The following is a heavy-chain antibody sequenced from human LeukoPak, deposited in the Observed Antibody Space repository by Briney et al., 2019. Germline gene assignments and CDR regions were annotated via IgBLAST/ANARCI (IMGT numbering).Heavy chain of an antibody. Sequence: PGGSLRLSCAASGFTFRSYWMSWVRQAPGKGLEWVANINQGGSVKYYVDSVKGRFTISRDDAKSSLYVQMNSLRDEDTAVYYCARFGYSGWNLEYWGQGTLVTVSS. CDR1: GFTFRSYW. V-gene: IGHV3-7*01. CDR3: ARFGYSGWNLEY. J-gene: IGHJ4*02. D-gene: IGHD5-12*01. CDR2: INQGGSVK.